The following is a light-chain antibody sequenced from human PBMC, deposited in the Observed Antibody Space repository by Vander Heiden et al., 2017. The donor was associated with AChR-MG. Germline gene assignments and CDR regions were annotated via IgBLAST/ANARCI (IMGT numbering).Light chain of an antibody. J-gene: IGLJ1*01. CDR3: AAWDDSRNVH. CDR2: SNI. CDR1: SSNIGSNT. Sequence: QSVLTQPPSASGTPGRRVTICCSGSSSNIGSNTVNWYLQLPGTAPKLLIYSNIQRPSVVPDRFSGSKSGTSASLAISGRQVEDEADYYCAAWDDSRNVHFGTGTKVTVL. V-gene: IGLV1-44*01.